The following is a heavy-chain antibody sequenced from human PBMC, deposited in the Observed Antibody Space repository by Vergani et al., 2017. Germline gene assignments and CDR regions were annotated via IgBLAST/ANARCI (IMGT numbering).Heavy chain of an antibody. CDR2: VDPEDGET. Sequence: EVQLVQSAAEVKKPGATMKISCKVSGYTFIDHYMHWVKQAPGKGLEWMGLVDPEDGETIYAEKFKGRVTIAADTSTDTAHLELSSLRSEDTAVYYCATPQTVTTGGMEVWGQGTTVIVSS. CDR1: GYTFIDHY. V-gene: IGHV1-69-2*01. J-gene: IGHJ6*02. CDR3: ATPQTVTTGGMEV. D-gene: IGHD4-17*01.